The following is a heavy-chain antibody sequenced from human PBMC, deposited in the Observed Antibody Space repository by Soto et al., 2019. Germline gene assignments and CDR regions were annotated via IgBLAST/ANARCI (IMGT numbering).Heavy chain of an antibody. CDR3: VVATADAFDI. CDR1: ADTFASYD. D-gene: IGHD5-12*01. CDR2: MNPASGNT. J-gene: IGHJ3*02. V-gene: IGHV1-8*01. Sequence: QVQLVQSGAEVKKPGASVKVSCKPSADTFASYDINWLRQASGQGLEWLGWMNPASGNTGYAQRFQGRVTMTRDTSISTGYMELTSLRSEDTAVYYCVVATADAFDIWGLGTMVIVSS.